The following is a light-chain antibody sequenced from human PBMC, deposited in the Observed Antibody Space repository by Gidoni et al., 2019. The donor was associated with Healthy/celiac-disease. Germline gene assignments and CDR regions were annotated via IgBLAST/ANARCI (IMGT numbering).Light chain of an antibody. CDR2: AAS. Sequence: DIQMTQSPSSLSASVGDTVTITCRASQGISNYLAWYQQKPGKVPKLLIYAASTLQSGVPSRFSGSGSGTDFTLTISSLPPEDVATYYCQKYNSAPRTFGQXTKVEIK. CDR1: QGISNY. J-gene: IGKJ1*01. V-gene: IGKV1-27*01. CDR3: QKYNSAPRT.